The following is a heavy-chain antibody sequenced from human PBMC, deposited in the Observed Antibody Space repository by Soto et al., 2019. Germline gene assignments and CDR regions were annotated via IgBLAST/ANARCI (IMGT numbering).Heavy chain of an antibody. V-gene: IGHV4-61*01. CDR2: VYYSGTT. Sequence: SETLSLTCSVSGGSVINKTYYCSWFRQPPGKRLEWIGYVYYSGTTNYTHSLKSRVTISVDLSKNQFSLRLSSVTTADTALYYCARTTAVPNTLRSRYFFDYWGQGTLVTVSS. CDR1: GGSVINKTYY. CDR3: ARTTAVPNTLRSRYFFDY. J-gene: IGHJ4*02. D-gene: IGHD4-17*01.